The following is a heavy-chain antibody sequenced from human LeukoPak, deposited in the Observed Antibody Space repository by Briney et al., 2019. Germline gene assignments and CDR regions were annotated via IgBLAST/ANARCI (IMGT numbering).Heavy chain of an antibody. Sequence: PGGSLRLSCAASGFTFSRIAMSWVRQAPGKGLEWVSAISGSGGSTYYADSVKGRFTISRDNSKNTLYLQMNSLRAEDTAVYYCAKGADYGSVFDYWGQGTLVTVSS. D-gene: IGHD3-10*01. V-gene: IGHV3-23*01. CDR2: ISGSGGST. CDR1: GFTFSRIA. J-gene: IGHJ4*02. CDR3: AKGADYGSVFDY.